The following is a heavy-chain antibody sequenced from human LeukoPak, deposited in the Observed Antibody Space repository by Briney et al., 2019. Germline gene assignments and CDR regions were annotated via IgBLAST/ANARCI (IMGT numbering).Heavy chain of an antibody. CDR2: IYYSGST. CDR1: GGSISSYY. CDR3: ARGRDYVWGSYRYWFDP. V-gene: IGHV4-59*12. J-gene: IGHJ5*02. Sequence: PSETLSLTCTVSGGSISSYYWSWIRQPPGKGLEWIGYIYYSGSTNYNPSLKSRVTISVDTSKNQFSLKLSSVTAADTAVYYCARGRDYVWGSYRYWFDPWGQGTLVTVSS. D-gene: IGHD3-16*02.